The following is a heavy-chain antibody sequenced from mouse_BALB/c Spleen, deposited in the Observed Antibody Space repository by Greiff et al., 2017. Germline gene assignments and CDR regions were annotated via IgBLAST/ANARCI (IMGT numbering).Heavy chain of an antibody. CDR3: ARRGGKGYYFDY. Sequence: EVHLVESGGGLVQPGGSRKLSCAASGFTFSSFGMHWVRQAPEKGLEWVAYISSGSSTSYYADTVKGRFTISRDNPKNTLFLQMTSLRSEDTAMYYCARRGGKGYYFDYWGQGTTLTVSS. CDR1: GFTFSSFG. CDR2: ISSGSSTS. J-gene: IGHJ2*01. V-gene: IGHV5-17*02.